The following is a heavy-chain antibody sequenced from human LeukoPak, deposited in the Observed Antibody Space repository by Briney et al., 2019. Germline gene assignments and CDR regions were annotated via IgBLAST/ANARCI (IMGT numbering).Heavy chain of an antibody. D-gene: IGHD3-22*01. CDR3: AKFDVRHGYYDSSGYYAPFDY. V-gene: IGHV3-23*01. CDR2: ISGPGDST. Sequence: PGGSLRLSCAASGFTFSSYAMSWVRQAPGKGLEWVSAISGPGDSTYYADSVKGRFTISRDNSKNTLYLQMNSLRAEDTAVYYCAKFDVRHGYYDSSGYYAPFDYWGQGTLVTVSS. CDR1: GFTFSSYA. J-gene: IGHJ4*02.